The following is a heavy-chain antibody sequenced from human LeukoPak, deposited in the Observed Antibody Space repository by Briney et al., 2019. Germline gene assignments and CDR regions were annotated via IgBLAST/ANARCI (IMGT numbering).Heavy chain of an antibody. CDR3: ARAQGTGLVDY. CDR1: GGSITYY. CDR2: IYYSGST. J-gene: IGHJ4*02. V-gene: IGHV4-39*07. D-gene: IGHD2-8*02. Sequence: SETLSLTCSVSGGSITYYWVWIRQPPGKGLEWIGSIYYSGSTYYNPSLKSRVTLSLDTSNKRFSLKLNSVTAADTAMYYCARAQGTGLVDYWGQGTPVNVSS.